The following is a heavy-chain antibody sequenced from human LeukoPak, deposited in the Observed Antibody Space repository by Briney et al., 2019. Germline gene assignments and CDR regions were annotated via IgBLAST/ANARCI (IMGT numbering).Heavy chain of an antibody. CDR3: ARVSPSVAQHDEIDDY. D-gene: IGHD2-15*01. CDR1: GGTFSSYA. CDR2: IIPIFGTA. Sequence: SVKVSCKASGGTFSSYAISWVRQAPGQGLEWMGGIIPIFGTANYAQKFQGRVTITADESTSTAYMELSSLRSEDTAVYYCARVSPSVAQHDEIDDYWGQGTLVTVSS. J-gene: IGHJ4*02. V-gene: IGHV1-69*13.